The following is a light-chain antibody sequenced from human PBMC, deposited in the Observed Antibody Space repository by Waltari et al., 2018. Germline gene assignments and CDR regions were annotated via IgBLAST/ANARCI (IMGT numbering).Light chain of an antibody. Sequence: QSALTQPASVSGSPGQSITISCTGTSSDIANYNFVSWYQQHPGKAPKLMISEVSNRPSGVSNRFSGSKSGNTASLTISGLQAEDEADYYCSSFTSTSTVVFGGGTKLTVL. J-gene: IGLJ2*01. V-gene: IGLV2-14*01. CDR2: EVS. CDR1: SSDIANYNF. CDR3: SSFTSTSTVV.